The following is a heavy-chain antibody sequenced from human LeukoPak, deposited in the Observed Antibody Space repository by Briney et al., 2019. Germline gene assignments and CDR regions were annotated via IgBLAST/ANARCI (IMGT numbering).Heavy chain of an antibody. V-gene: IGHV1-46*01. CDR3: ANTYALGNYYKGGFDP. D-gene: IGHD3-10*01. CDR1: GGTFSSYA. J-gene: IGHJ5*02. Sequence: ASVKVSCKASGGTFSSYAISWVRQAPGQGLEWMGIINPSGGSTNYAQKFQGRVIMTRDMSTSTVYMELSRLRSDDTAVYYCANTYALGNYYKGGFDPWGQGTLVTVSS. CDR2: INPSGGST.